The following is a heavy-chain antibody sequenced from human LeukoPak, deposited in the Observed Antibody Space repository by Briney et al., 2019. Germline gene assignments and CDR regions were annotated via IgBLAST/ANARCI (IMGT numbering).Heavy chain of an antibody. CDR1: GFTFSSYA. D-gene: IGHD3-3*01. CDR3: ARPAPYYDFWSGYYQYFQH. Sequence: PGRSLRLSCAASGFTFSSYAIHWVRQAPGKGLEWVAVISYDGSNKYYADSVKGRFTISRDNSKNTLYLQMNSLRAEDTAVYYCARPAPYYDFWSGYYQYFQHWGQGTLVTVSS. J-gene: IGHJ1*01. CDR2: ISYDGSNK. V-gene: IGHV3-30-3*01.